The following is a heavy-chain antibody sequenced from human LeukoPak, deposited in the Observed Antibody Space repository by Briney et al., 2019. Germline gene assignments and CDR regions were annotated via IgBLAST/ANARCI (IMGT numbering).Heavy chain of an antibody. D-gene: IGHD4-23*01. CDR2: TSPDGNEK. Sequence: GSLRLSCAAYGLTFNPYWMNWVRPAPGKGLEWVANTSPDGNEKYYADFVKGRFSIFRDNANSILYLQMNSLRGEDTAVYYCLPGKGYWGQGTLVTVSS. CDR3: LPGKGY. CDR1: GLTFNPYW. J-gene: IGHJ4*02. V-gene: IGHV3-7*01.